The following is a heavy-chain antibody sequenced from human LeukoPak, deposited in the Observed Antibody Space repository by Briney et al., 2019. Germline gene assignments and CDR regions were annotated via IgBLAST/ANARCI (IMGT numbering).Heavy chain of an antibody. V-gene: IGHV3-30*02. D-gene: IGHD3-10*01. CDR1: GFTFSSYG. J-gene: IGHJ4*02. Sequence: GGSLRLSCAASGFTFSSYGMHWVRQAPGKGLEWVAFIRYDGSNKYYADSVKGRFTISRDNSQNTLYLQMNSLRPEDTAVYYCAKVSAYYYASGFDSWGQGTLVTVSS. CDR3: AKVSAYYYASGFDS. CDR2: IRYDGSNK.